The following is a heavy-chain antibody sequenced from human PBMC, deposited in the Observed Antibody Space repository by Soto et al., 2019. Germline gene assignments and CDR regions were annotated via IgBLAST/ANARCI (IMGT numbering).Heavy chain of an antibody. D-gene: IGHD6-6*01. CDR2: IWYDGSNK. V-gene: IGHV3-33*01. Sequence: GGSLRLSCAAPGFTFSSYGMHWVRQAPGKGLEWVAVIWYDGSNKYYADSVKGRFTISRDNSKNTLYLQMNSLRAEDTAVYYCARDQGSSLFNWFDPWGQGTLVTVSS. CDR1: GFTFSSYG. J-gene: IGHJ5*02. CDR3: ARDQGSSLFNWFDP.